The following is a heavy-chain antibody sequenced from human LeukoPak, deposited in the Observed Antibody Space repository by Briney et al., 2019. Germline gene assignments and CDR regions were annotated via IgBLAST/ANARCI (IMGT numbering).Heavy chain of an antibody. V-gene: IGHV1-46*01. Sequence: ASVKVSCKASGYIFISYGISWVRQAPGQGLEWMGIINPDGGSTSYAQKFQGRVTVTRDTSTSTVYMELSSLRSEDTAVYYCARGKMATITSWFDPWGQGTLVTVSS. CDR2: INPDGGST. CDR1: GYIFISYG. D-gene: IGHD5-24*01. J-gene: IGHJ5*02. CDR3: ARGKMATITSWFDP.